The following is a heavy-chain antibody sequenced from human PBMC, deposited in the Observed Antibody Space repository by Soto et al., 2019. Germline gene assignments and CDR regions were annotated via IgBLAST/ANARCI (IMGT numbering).Heavy chain of an antibody. CDR2: IYYSGST. J-gene: IGHJ4*02. D-gene: IGHD3-22*01. CDR1: GSSISSGGYY. Sequence: SETLSLTCTVSGSSISSGGYYWSWIRQHPGKGLEWIGYIYYSGSTYYNPSLKSRVTISVDTSKNQFSLKLSSVTAADTAVYYCARERHLKAYYDSSGTRPYYFDYWGQGTLVTVSS. V-gene: IGHV4-31*03. CDR3: ARERHLKAYYDSSGTRPYYFDY.